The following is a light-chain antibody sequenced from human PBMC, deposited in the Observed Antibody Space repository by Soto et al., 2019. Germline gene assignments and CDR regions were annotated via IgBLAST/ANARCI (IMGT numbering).Light chain of an antibody. Sequence: QAVVTQPPSASGTPGQRITITCSGRNSNIGGNTVNWYQHLPGTAPKLLMYSNNKRPSGVPDRFSGSKSGTSASLAISGLQSDDEADYYCATWDDSLNGRVFGGGTKLTVL. J-gene: IGLJ3*02. V-gene: IGLV1-44*01. CDR1: NSNIGGNT. CDR3: ATWDDSLNGRV. CDR2: SNN.